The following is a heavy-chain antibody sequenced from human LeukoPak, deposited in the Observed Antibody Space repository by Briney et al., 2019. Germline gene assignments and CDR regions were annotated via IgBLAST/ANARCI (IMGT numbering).Heavy chain of an antibody. Sequence: ASLKVSCKASGYTFTGYYMHWVRQAPGQGLEWMGWINPNSGGTNYAQKFQGRVTMTRDTSISTAYMELSRLRSDDTAVYYCARDGDCSGGSCYPSYFDYWGQGTLVTVSS. V-gene: IGHV1-2*02. CDR1: GYTFTGYY. D-gene: IGHD2-15*01. CDR3: ARDGDCSGGSCYPSYFDY. CDR2: INPNSGGT. J-gene: IGHJ4*02.